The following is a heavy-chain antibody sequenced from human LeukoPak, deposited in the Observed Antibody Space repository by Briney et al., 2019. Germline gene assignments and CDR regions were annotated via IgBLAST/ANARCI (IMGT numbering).Heavy chain of an antibody. Sequence: GGSLRLSCAASGFTFSNYWISWVRQAPEKGLGWVANIKADGSEKQYVDSVKGRFTISRDNAKNSLYLQMNSLRAEDTAVYYCARDPCCYSSSWGPYFDYWGQGTLVTVSS. CDR2: IKADGSEK. CDR1: GFTFSNYW. J-gene: IGHJ4*02. V-gene: IGHV3-7*01. CDR3: ARDPCCYSSSWGPYFDY. D-gene: IGHD2-2*01.